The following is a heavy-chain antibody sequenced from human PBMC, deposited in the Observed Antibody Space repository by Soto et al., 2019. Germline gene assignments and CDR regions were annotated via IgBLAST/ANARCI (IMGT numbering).Heavy chain of an antibody. CDR2: IRSKAYGGTT. CDR3: TRDTAAGTSIDY. CDR1: GFTFGDYA. D-gene: IGHD6-13*01. Sequence: GGSLRLFCTASGFTFGDYAMSWIRQAPGKGLEWVGFIRSKAYGGTTEYAASVKGRFTISRDDSKSIAYLQMNSLKTEGTAVYYCTRDTAAGTSIDYWGQGTLVTVSS. J-gene: IGHJ4*02. V-gene: IGHV3-49*03.